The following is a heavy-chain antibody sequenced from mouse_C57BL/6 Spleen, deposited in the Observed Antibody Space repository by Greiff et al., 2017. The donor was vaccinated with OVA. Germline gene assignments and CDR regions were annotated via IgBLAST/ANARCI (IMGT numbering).Heavy chain of an antibody. CDR2: IYPSDSET. CDR1: GYTFTSYW. Sequence: VQLQQPGAELVRPGSSVKLSCKASGYTFTSYWMDWVKQRPGQGLEWIGNIYPSDSETHYNQKFKDKATLTVDKSSSTAYMQLSSLTSEDSAVYYCAREESNYFYYFDYWGQGTTLTVSS. CDR3: AREESNYFYYFDY. V-gene: IGHV1-61*01. D-gene: IGHD2-5*01. J-gene: IGHJ2*01.